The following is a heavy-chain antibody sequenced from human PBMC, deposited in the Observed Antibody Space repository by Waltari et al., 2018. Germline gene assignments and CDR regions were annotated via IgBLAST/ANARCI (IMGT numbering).Heavy chain of an antibody. D-gene: IGHD1-7*01. CDR1: GYTFTDYY. CDR2: IEPQDGET. CDR3: ARTTTIKSLDS. Sequence: EVQLVQSGAEVKKPGATVKISCKASGYTFTDYYVHWVQQAPGKGLEWVGRIEPQDGETKYADKFQGRATITADTSIDTVYMELSSLRSDDTALFYCARTTTIKSLDSWGQGTLVTVSS. V-gene: IGHV1-69-2*01. J-gene: IGHJ4*02.